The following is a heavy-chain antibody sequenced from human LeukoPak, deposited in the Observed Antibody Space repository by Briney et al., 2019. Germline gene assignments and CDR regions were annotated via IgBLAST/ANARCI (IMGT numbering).Heavy chain of an antibody. V-gene: IGHV1-46*01. J-gene: IGHJ4*02. CDR3: ARELRTGVGATDY. CDR1: GYTFTSYY. Sequence: ASVKVSCKASGYTFTSYYIHRVRQAPGQGLEWMGIIIPGGGNTIYAQKFQGRVTMTRDTSTSTVYMELSSLRSEDTAVYYCARELRTGVGATDYWGQGTLVTVSS. CDR2: IIPGGGNT. D-gene: IGHD1-26*01.